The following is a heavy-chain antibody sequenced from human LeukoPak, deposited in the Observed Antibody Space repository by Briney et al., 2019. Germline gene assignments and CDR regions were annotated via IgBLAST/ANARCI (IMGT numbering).Heavy chain of an antibody. CDR1: GGSISSYY. D-gene: IGHD3-10*01. V-gene: IGHV4-59*08. Sequence: SETLSLTCTVSGGSISSYYWSWLRQPPGKGLEWIGYIYYSGSTNYNPSLKSRVTISVDTSKNQFSLKLSSVTAADTAVYYLARHQRFGELPAPYFQHWGQGTLVTVSS. J-gene: IGHJ1*01. CDR2: IYYSGST. CDR3: ARHQRFGELPAPYFQH.